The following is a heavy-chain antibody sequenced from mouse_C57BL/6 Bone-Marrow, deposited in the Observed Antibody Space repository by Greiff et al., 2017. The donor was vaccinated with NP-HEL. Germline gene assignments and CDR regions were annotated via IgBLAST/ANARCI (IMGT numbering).Heavy chain of an antibody. D-gene: IGHD1-1*01. CDR1: GYAFSSSW. V-gene: IGHV1-82*01. CDR2: IYPGDGDT. Sequence: QVQLQQSGPELVKPGASVKISCKASGYAFSSSWMNWVKQRPGKGLEWIGRIYPGDGDTNYNGKFKGKATLTADKSSSTAYMQLSSLTSEDSAVYFCARSPYYYSSNWYFDVWGTGTTVTVSS. J-gene: IGHJ1*03. CDR3: ARSPYYYSSNWYFDV.